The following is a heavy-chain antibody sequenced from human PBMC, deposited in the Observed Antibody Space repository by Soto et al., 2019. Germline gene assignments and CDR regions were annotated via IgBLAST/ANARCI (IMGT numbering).Heavy chain of an antibody. V-gene: IGHV3-30*03. CDR2: ISYDGSNK. Sequence: QVQLVESGGGVVQPGRSLRLSCAASGFTFSSYGMHWVRQAPGKGLEWVAVISYDGSNKYYADSVKGRFTISRDNSKNTLYLQMNSLRAVDTAVYYCAGLMGISDFWSGYYSGGMDVWGQGTTVTVSS. CDR1: GFTFSSYG. D-gene: IGHD3-3*01. J-gene: IGHJ6*02. CDR3: AGLMGISDFWSGYYSGGMDV.